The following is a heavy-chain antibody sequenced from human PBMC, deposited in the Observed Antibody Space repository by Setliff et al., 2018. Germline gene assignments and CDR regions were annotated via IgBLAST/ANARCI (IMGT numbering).Heavy chain of an antibody. J-gene: IGHJ4*02. D-gene: IGHD3-10*01. V-gene: IGHV4-4*08. CDR2: IYTSGTT. CDR3: ARIAYGSGSYYFDY. CDR1: GASISSYY. Sequence: PSETLSLTCSVSGASISSYYWSWIRQPPGKGLEWIGYIYTSGTTKYNPSLKSRVTISIGTSKSQFSLNLSSVTAADTAVYYCARIAYGSGSYYFDYWGQGTLVTVSS.